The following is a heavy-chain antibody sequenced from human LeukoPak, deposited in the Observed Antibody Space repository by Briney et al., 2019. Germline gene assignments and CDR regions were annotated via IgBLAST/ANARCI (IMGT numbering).Heavy chain of an antibody. V-gene: IGHV1-2*02. CDR2: INPNSGGT. CDR3: ARDIHYYDSSGYPYY. D-gene: IGHD3-22*01. Sequence: ASVKVSCKASGYTFTGYYMHWVRQAPGQGLEWMGWINPNSGGTNYAQKFQGRVTMTRDTSISTAYMELSRLRSDDTAVYYCARDIHYYDSSGYPYYWGQGTLVTVSS. J-gene: IGHJ4*02. CDR1: GYTFTGYY.